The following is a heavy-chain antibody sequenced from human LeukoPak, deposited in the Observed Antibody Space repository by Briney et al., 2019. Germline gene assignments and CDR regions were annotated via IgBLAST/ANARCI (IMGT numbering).Heavy chain of an antibody. V-gene: IGHV1-2*02. D-gene: IGHD6-19*01. CDR2: INPNSGGT. CDR3: ALLSPIAVAGTDAFDI. Sequence: ASVKVSCKASGYTFTGYYMRWVRQAPGQGLEWMGWINPNSGGTNYAQKFQGRVTMTRDTSISTAYMELSRLRSDDTAVYYCALLSPIAVAGTDAFDIWGQGTMVTVSS. J-gene: IGHJ3*02. CDR1: GYTFTGYY.